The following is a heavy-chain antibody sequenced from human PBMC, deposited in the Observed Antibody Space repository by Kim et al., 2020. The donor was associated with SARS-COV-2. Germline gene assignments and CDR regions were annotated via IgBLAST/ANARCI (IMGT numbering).Heavy chain of an antibody. CDR1: GFIFTRYY. J-gene: IGHJ4*02. D-gene: IGHD2-21*02. CDR3: AREADCGGDCYFEESSKVKY. V-gene: IGHV1-46*01. CDR2: FNPSAATT. Sequence: ASVKVSCKTSGFIFTRYYIHWVRQAPGQGLEWMGIFNPSAATTKYAQKFQGRVTMTRDTSTSTLYMELSSLRSEDTAIYYCAREADCGGDCYFEESSKVKYWGQGTPVTVSS.